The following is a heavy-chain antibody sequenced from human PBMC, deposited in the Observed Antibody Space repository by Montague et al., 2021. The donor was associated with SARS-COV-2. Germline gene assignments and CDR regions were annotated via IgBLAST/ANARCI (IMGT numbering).Heavy chain of an antibody. J-gene: IGHJ2*01. CDR2: IYYTGST. V-gene: IGHV4-31*03. Sequence: TLSLTCTVSGGSISGDNYYWTWIRQHPGKGLEWIAYIYYTGSTYYNPSLQSRLRTSLDTSKNQFSLTLASVTAADTAIYYCARNRGWGSRGAGCIDLWGRGTLATVSS. CDR3: ARNRGWGSRGAGCIDL. D-gene: IGHD7-27*01. CDR1: GGSISGDNYY.